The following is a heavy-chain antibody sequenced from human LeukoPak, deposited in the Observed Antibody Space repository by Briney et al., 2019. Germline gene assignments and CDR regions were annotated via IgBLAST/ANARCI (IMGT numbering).Heavy chain of an antibody. CDR1: GYSFSNYW. J-gene: IGHJ1*01. V-gene: IGHV5-51*01. CDR2: IYPGDSDT. Sequence: GESLKICCKGFGYSFSNYWIGWVRQMPGKGLEWMGIIYPGDSDTRYSPSFQGQVTISADQSINTAYLQWSSLKASDTAIYYCARRAEAAEFFQIWGQGTLVTVSS. CDR3: ARRAEAAEFFQI.